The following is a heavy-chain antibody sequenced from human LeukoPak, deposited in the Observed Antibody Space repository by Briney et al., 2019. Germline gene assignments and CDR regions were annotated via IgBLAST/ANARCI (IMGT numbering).Heavy chain of an antibody. CDR1: GFTFSDYY. J-gene: IGHJ4*02. Sequence: GGSLRLSCAASGFTFSDYYMSWIRQAPGKGLEWVSYISSSGSTIYYADSVKGRFTISRDNAKNSLYLQMNSLRAEDTAVYYCAKGAPPDYYDSSGGYWGQGTLVTVSS. CDR3: AKGAPPDYYDSSGGY. D-gene: IGHD3-22*01. CDR2: ISSSGSTI. V-gene: IGHV3-11*04.